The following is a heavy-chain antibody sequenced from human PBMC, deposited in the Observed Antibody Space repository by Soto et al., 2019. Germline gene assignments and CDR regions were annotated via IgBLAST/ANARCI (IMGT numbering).Heavy chain of an antibody. CDR3: ARDRSLGYCSSTSLYSPDAFDI. D-gene: IGHD2-2*03. Sequence: QVQLVQSGAEVKKPGSSVKVSCKASGGTFSSYAISWVRQAPGQGLEWMGGIIPIFGTANYAQKFQGRVTITADEFTSTAYMELSSLRSEDTAVYYCARDRSLGYCSSTSLYSPDAFDIWGQGTMVTVSS. CDR2: IIPIFGTA. CDR1: GGTFSSYA. J-gene: IGHJ3*02. V-gene: IGHV1-69*01.